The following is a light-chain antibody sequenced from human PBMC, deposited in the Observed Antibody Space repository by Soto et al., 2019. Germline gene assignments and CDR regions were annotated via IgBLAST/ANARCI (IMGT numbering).Light chain of an antibody. CDR1: QSVDTD. CDR2: GAS. J-gene: IGKJ1*01. V-gene: IGKV3D-15*01. Sequence: EIVMTQSPATLSVSPGERATLSCRASQSVDTDLAWYQQKPGQAPRLVIYGASRRVTGIPPRFSGSGSGTDFTLTISRLEPEDSAVYFCQHYSSQTFGQGTKVDIK. CDR3: QHYSSQT.